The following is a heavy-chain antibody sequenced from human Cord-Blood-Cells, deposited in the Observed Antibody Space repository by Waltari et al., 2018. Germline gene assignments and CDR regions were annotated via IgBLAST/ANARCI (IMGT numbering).Heavy chain of an antibody. Sequence: QVQLQESGPGLVKPSGTLSLTCAVPGYSISSGYYWGWLRQPPGKGLEWIGSFYHSGSTYYNPSLKSRVTISVDTSKNQFSLKLSSVTAADTAVYYCARETGWGLGLGRYFDYWGQGTLVTVSS. V-gene: IGHV4-38-2*02. CDR2: FYHSGST. J-gene: IGHJ4*02. D-gene: IGHD7-27*01. CDR3: ARETGWGLGLGRYFDY. CDR1: GYSISSGYY.